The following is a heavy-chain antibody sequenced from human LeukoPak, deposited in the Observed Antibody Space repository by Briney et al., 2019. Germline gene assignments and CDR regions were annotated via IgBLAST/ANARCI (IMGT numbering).Heavy chain of an antibody. CDR1: GFSFSDYD. CDR2: IYSGGST. Sequence: PLGSLRLSCAASGFSFSDYDMSWVRQAPGKGLEWVSVIYSGGSTYYADSVKGRFTISRDNSKNTLYLQMNSLRAEDTAVYYCARGGDGYNPVDYWGQGTLVTVSS. J-gene: IGHJ4*02. V-gene: IGHV3-53*01. D-gene: IGHD5-24*01. CDR3: ARGGDGYNPVDY.